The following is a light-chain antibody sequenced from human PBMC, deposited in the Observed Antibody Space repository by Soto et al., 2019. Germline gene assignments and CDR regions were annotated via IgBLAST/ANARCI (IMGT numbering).Light chain of an antibody. CDR1: QGINSW. CDR3: QQGNSSPLT. CDR2: GAS. V-gene: IGKV1-12*01. J-gene: IGKJ4*01. Sequence: DIQLTQSPSSVSASVGDRVTITCRASQGINSWLAWYQQKPGKAPKLLIDGASTLQSGVPSRFSGSGSGTDFTLTINSLQPEDFATYYCQQGNSSPLTFGGGTKVDIK.